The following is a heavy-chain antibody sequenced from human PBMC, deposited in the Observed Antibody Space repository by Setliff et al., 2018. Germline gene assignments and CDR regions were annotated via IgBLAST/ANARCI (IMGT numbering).Heavy chain of an antibody. CDR2: INPSGGLT. D-gene: IGHD2-15*01. CDR3: TRGRGPRVVVAVPLDF. V-gene: IGHV1-46*02. J-gene: IGHJ4*02. Sequence: ASVKVSCKASGDSFNNYAISWVRQAPGQGLEWMGIINPSGGLTRYAQKFQGRVTMTRDTSTSTVYMELRALSSDDTAIYYCTRGRGPRVVVAVPLDFWGQGTLVTVSS. CDR1: GDSFNNYA.